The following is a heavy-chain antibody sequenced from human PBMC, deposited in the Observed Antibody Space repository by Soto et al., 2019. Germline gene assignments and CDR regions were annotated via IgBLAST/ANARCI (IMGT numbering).Heavy chain of an antibody. J-gene: IGHJ4*02. D-gene: IGHD3-22*01. CDR3: ARGHYYDSSGFRYYFDY. CDR2: INPNSGMT. Sequence: WVRQAPGQDLEWMGWINPNSGMTNSAQKFQGRVTITADKSTSTAYMELSSLRSEDTAVYYCARGHYYDSSGFRYYFDYWGQGTLVTVSS. V-gene: IGHV1-69*04.